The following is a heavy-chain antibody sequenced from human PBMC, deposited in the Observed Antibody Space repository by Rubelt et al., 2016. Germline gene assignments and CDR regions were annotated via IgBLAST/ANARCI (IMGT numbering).Heavy chain of an antibody. J-gene: IGHJ4*02. Sequence: GGSTYYADSVKGRFTISRDNSKNTLYLQMNSLRAEDTAVYYCARDPHEGYFDYWGQGTLVTVSS. V-gene: IGHV3-23*01. CDR2: GGST. CDR3: ARDPHEGYFDY.